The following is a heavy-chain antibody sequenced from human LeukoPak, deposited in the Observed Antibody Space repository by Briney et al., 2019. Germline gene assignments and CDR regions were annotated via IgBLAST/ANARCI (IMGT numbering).Heavy chain of an antibody. Sequence: GGSLRLSCAASGFTFSSDAMSWVRQAPGKGLEWGSAISGSGGSTSYEDPVKGRFTISRDNSKNTLYLQMNSLRAEDTAVYYCAKPLPIAAAGTAQYLDYWGQGTLVTVSS. CDR2: ISGSGGST. J-gene: IGHJ4*02. D-gene: IGHD6-13*01. V-gene: IGHV3-23*01. CDR3: AKPLPIAAAGTAQYLDY. CDR1: GFTFSSDA.